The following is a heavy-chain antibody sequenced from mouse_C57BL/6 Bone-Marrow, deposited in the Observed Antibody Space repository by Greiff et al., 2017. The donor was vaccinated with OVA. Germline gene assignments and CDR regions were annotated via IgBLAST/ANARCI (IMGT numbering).Heavy chain of an antibody. Sequence: VQLQQSGAELVKPGASVKLSCKASGYTFTSYWMQWVKQRPGQSLEWIGEIDPSDSYTNYNQKFKGKATLTVDTSSSTAYMQLSSLTSEDSAVYYCARGYDGYYVPFAYWGQGTLVTVSA. CDR3: ARGYDGYYVPFAY. V-gene: IGHV1-50*01. D-gene: IGHD2-3*01. CDR2: IDPSDSYT. CDR1: GYTFTSYW. J-gene: IGHJ3*01.